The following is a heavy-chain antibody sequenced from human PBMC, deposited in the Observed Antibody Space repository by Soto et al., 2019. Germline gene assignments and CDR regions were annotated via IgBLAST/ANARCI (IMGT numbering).Heavy chain of an antibody. V-gene: IGHV3-23*01. CDR2: ISGSGGST. J-gene: IGHJ6*03. CDR3: AKDLKDIVVVPAAPDYYYYYMDV. CDR1: GFTFSSYA. Sequence: VQLLESGGGLVQPGGSLRLSCAASGFTFSSYAMSWVRQAPGKGLEWVSAISGSGGSTYYADSVKGRFTISRDNSKNTLYLQMNSLRAEDTAVYYCAKDLKDIVVVPAAPDYYYYYMDVWGKGTTVTVSS. D-gene: IGHD2-2*01.